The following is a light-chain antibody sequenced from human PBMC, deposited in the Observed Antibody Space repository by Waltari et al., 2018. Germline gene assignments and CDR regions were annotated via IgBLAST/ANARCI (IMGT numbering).Light chain of an antibody. Sequence: SSELTQDPPVSVALGQTVRITCQGESLRTCYAILYQQKPGQAPVLVFYGKDNRPSGISDRFSGSNSGNTASLTITGAQAEDEADYYCHCRDSNTDRLGVFGAGTKVTVL. V-gene: IGLV3-19*01. CDR1: SLRTCY. J-gene: IGLJ1*01. CDR3: HCRDSNTDRLGV. CDR2: GKD.